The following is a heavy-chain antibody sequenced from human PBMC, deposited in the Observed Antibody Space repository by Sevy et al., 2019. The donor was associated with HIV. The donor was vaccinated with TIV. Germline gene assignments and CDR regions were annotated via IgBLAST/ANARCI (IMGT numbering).Heavy chain of an antibody. J-gene: IGHJ4*02. D-gene: IGHD4-17*01. CDR2: ISQSGSSV. V-gene: IGHV3-48*03. Sequence: GGSLRLSCAASGFIFSSYEMNWVRQAPGKGLEWVSSISQSGSSVYYSDSVKGRFTISRDNSKNTLYLQMNSLRAEDTTVYYCARVEADYGGKRLIDYWGQGTLVTVSS. CDR1: GFIFSSYE. CDR3: ARVEADYGGKRLIDY.